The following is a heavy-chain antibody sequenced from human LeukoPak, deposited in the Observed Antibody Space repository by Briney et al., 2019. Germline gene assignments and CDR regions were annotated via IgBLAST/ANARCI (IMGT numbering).Heavy chain of an antibody. D-gene: IGHD3-16*02. CDR3: ARGPYDYVWGSYRSLFDY. J-gene: IGHJ4*02. CDR2: THHSGNT. CDR1: GDSVSGYY. V-gene: IGHV4-59*02. Sequence: SETLSLTCIVSGDSVSGYYWNWIRQPPGKGLEWIGYTHHSGNTLYNPSLKSRVTTSVDTSKNQFSLSLSSVTAADTAVYYCARGPYDYVWGSYRSLFDYWGQGTLVTVSS.